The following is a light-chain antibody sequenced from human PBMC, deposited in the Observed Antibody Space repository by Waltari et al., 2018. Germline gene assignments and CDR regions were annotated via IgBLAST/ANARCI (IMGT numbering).Light chain of an antibody. V-gene: IGKV1-33*01. Sequence: DIHMTQSPSSLPAPVGDRVPITCQASQDIKQSLNWFHQKPGTAPEVLIFDASNSQTGAPSRFSGSGSGTDFTFTISSLQPEDMGTYYCQQYHSVPLTFGGGTTVEIK. CDR2: DAS. CDR3: QQYHSVPLT. J-gene: IGKJ4*01. CDR1: QDIKQS.